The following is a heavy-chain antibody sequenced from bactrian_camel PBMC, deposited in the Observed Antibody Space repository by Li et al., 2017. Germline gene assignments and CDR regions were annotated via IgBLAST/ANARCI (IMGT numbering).Heavy chain of an antibody. Sequence: VQLVESGGGSVQAGGSLRLSCTAPGLTSNDCDMDWFREAPGKEREIVSSISTSGTTNYADSVKGRFTISRDNAMNTVYLQLNSLKTEDMAMYYCAARKTYGGSQPYDYWSQGTQVTVS. CDR1: GLTSNDCD. V-gene: IGHV3S60*01. D-gene: IGHD6*01. J-gene: IGHJ4*01. CDR2: ISTSGTT. CDR3: AARKTYGGSQPYDY.